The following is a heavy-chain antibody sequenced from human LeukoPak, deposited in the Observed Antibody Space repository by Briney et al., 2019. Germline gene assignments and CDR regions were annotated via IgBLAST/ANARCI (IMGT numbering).Heavy chain of an antibody. Sequence: SETLSLTCTVSGGSISSSTYYWGWIRQPPGKGLEWIGKIYYSGSTYYNPSLRSRVTISVDTPKNQFSLKLNSVTAADAAVYFCARQAVVVTDYYNFYYMDVWGRGTPVTVSS. CDR1: GGSISSSTYY. CDR3: ARQAVVVTDYYNFYYMDV. D-gene: IGHD3-22*01. CDR2: IYYSGST. J-gene: IGHJ6*03. V-gene: IGHV4-39*01.